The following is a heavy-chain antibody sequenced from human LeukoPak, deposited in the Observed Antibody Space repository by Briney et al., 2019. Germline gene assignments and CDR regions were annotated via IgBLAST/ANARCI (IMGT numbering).Heavy chain of an antibody. J-gene: IGHJ6*04. CDR2: IRQDGNEI. CDR3: ARDGTPIHSSGWVYMDV. V-gene: IGHV3-7*01. CDR1: GFTFSSYW. Sequence: PGGSLRLSCAASGFTFSSYWMTWVRQAAGKGLEWVANIRQDGNEIHYVDSVEGRFTISRDNAKNSLYLQMNSLRAEDTAVYYCARDGTPIHSSGWVYMDVWGKGTTVTISS. D-gene: IGHD6-25*01.